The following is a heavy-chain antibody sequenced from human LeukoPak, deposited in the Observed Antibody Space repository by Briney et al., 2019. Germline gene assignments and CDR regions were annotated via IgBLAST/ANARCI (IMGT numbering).Heavy chain of an antibody. J-gene: IGHJ6*03. CDR2: ISGSGGST. CDR3: AKGGPVAEYYYYYYMDV. CDR1: GFMFSNFS. D-gene: IGHD6-19*01. V-gene: IGHV3-23*01. Sequence: GGSLRLSCAASGFMFSNFSVNWVRQAPGKGLEWVSAISGSGGSTYYADSVKGRFTISRDNSKNTLYLQMNSLRAEDTAVYYCAKGGPVAEYYYYYYMDVWGKGTTVTVSS.